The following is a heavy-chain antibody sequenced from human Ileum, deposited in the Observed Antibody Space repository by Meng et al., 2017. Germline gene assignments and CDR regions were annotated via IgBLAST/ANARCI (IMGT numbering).Heavy chain of an antibody. CDR1: GFTFSSYW. V-gene: IGHV3-7*01. D-gene: IGHD2-2*02. Sequence: GESLKISCAASGFTFSSYWMSWVRQAPGKGLEWVANIKQDGSEKYYVDSVKGRFTISRDNAKNSLYLQMNSLRAEDTAVYYCARDRGLGYCSSTSCYTPIVSDYWGHGTLVTGCS. J-gene: IGHJ4*01. CDR3: ARDRGLGYCSSTSCYTPIVSDY. CDR2: IKQDGSEK.